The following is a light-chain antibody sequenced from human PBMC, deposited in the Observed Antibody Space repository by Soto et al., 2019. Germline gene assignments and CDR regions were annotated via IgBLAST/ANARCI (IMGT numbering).Light chain of an antibody. CDR2: DNN. CDR1: SSNIGAGYD. J-gene: IGLJ2*01. V-gene: IGLV1-40*01. CDR3: QSYDSSLSGVV. Sequence: QSVLTQPPSVSGAPGQRVTISCTGSSSNIGAGYDVHWYQQLPGTAPKLVIYDNNNRPSGVPDRFSGSKSGTSASLAITGLQAEDEAHYYCQSYDSSLSGVVFGGRTKVTVL.